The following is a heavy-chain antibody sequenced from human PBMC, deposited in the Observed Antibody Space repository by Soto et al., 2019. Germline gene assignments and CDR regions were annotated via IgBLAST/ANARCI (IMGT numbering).Heavy chain of an antibody. CDR3: AKTPRQWLVYFDY. J-gene: IGHJ4*02. CDR2: ISGSGGTT. V-gene: IGHV3-23*01. D-gene: IGHD6-19*01. CDR1: GFTFSNYA. Sequence: EVQLLESGGGLVQPGGSLRLSCAASGFTFSNYAMAWVRQAPGKGLEWVSGISGSGGTTYYADSVKGRFTISRDNSKDTLHLQMNSLRAEDTAVYYCAKTPRQWLVYFDYWGQGALVTVSS.